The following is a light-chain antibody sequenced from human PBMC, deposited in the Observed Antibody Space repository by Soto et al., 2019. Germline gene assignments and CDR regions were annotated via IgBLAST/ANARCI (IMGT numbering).Light chain of an antibody. CDR3: QQYNNWPRT. Sequence: EIVMTQSPATLSVSPGGRATLSCRASQSISDTLAWYQQKPGQAPRLLIYDASNRATGIPARFSGSGSGTDFTLTINSLQSEDFAVYYCQQYNNWPRTFGQGTKVDIK. V-gene: IGKV3D-15*01. CDR1: QSISDT. CDR2: DAS. J-gene: IGKJ1*01.